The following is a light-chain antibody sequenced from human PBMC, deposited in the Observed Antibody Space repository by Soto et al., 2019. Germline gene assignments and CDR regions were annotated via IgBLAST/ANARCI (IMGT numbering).Light chain of an antibody. CDR1: SSAVGGYNY. V-gene: IGLV2-8*01. J-gene: IGLJ2*01. CDR3: ISYAGNRNGV. Sequence: QSVLTQPPSASGSPGQAVTISCTGTSSAVGGYNYVSWYQLNPGKAPKLIIYEVNKRPSGLTDRFSGSKSGNTASLTVSWLQAEDEGDYSWISYAGNRNGVFGGGTKVSVL. CDR2: EVN.